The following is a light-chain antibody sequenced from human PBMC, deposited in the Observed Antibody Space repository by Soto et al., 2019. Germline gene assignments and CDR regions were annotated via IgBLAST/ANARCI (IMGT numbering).Light chain of an antibody. Sequence: EIVLTQSPGTLSLSPGERATLSCRASQSISSSYLAWYQRKPGQAPRLLIYAASSRATGIPDRFSGSGSGTDFTLTISRLEPEDFAVYYCQQSGSSSYTFGQGTQLEIK. J-gene: IGKJ2*01. CDR3: QQSGSSSYT. CDR2: AAS. CDR1: QSISSSY. V-gene: IGKV3-20*01.